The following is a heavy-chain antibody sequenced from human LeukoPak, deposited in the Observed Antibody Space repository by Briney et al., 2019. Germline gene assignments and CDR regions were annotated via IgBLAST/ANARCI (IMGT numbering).Heavy chain of an antibody. CDR3: ARVESIRSTMIVVPDY. Sequence: ASVKVSCKASGYTFTSYGISWVRQAPGQGLEWMGWISAYNGNTNHAQKLQGRVTMTTDTSTSTAYMELRSLRSDDTAVYYCARVESIRSTMIVVPDYWGQGTLVTVSS. CDR2: ISAYNGNT. CDR1: GYTFTSYG. V-gene: IGHV1-18*01. D-gene: IGHD3-22*01. J-gene: IGHJ4*02.